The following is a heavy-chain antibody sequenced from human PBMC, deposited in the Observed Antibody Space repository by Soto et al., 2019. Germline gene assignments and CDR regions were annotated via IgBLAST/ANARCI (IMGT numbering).Heavy chain of an antibody. CDR2: ISSSSENI. CDR3: ARLPKGSVVTG. J-gene: IGHJ4*01. Sequence: GSLRLSCVGSGFSFRDHSMNWVLQPPGKGLQWISYISSSSENIYYADSVKGRFTVSRDNAKNTLFLQMNSLRDDDSAIYYCARLPKGSVVTGWGQGSLVTVSS. CDR1: GFSFRDHS. V-gene: IGHV3-48*02. D-gene: IGHD2-21*02.